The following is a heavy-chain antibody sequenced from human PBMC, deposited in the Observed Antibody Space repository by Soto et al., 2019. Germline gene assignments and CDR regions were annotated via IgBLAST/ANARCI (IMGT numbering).Heavy chain of an antibody. D-gene: IGHD3-16*01. V-gene: IGHV1-18*01. Sequence: ASVKVSCKASGYTFTNFGISWVRQGPGQGLEWMGWISAYNGSTNYAQNFQGRVTMTTDTSTSTAYMELRSLRSDDTAVYYCARGGTPIEYWGQGTLVTVSS. J-gene: IGHJ4*02. CDR2: ISAYNGST. CDR3: ARGGTPIEY. CDR1: GYTFTNFG.